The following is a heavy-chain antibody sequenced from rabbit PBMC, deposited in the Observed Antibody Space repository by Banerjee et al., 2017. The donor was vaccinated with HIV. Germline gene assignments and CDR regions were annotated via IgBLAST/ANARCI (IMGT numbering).Heavy chain of an antibody. CDR2: IYGGSTNNA. D-gene: IGHD4-2*01. CDR1: GIDFSNYG. CDR3: ARDYVGGDGAATFNL. J-gene: IGHJ4*01. Sequence: ELVESGGGLVQPGESLKLSCKASGIDFSNYGISWVRQAPGKGLEWIACIYGGSTNNAFYASWAKGRFTISKTSSTTVTLQMTSLTAADTATYFCARDYVGGDGAATFNLWGPGTLVTVS. V-gene: IGHV1S45*01.